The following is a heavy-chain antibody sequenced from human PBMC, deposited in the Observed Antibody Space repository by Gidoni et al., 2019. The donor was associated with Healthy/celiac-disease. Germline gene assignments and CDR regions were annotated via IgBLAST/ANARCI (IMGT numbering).Heavy chain of an antibody. J-gene: IGHJ4*02. CDR1: GFTFDDYA. V-gene: IGHV3-9*01. CDR3: AKDMGSIAARQIDY. CDR2: ISWNSGSI. Sequence: EVQLVESGGGLVQPGRSLRLSCAASGFTFDDYAMHWVRQAPGKGLEWVSGISWNSGSIGYADSVKGRFTISRDNAKNSLYLQMNSLRAEDTALYYCAKDMGSIAARQIDYWGQGTLVTVSS. D-gene: IGHD6-6*01.